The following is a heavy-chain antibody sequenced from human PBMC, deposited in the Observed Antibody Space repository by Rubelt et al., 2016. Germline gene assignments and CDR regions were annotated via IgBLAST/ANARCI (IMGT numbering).Heavy chain of an antibody. CDR1: GFTFSSYG. D-gene: IGHD1-26*01. CDR2: IWYDGSNK. V-gene: IGHV3-33*01. Sequence: SGFTFSSYGMHWVRQAPGKGLEWVAVIWYDGSNKYYADSVKGRFTISRDNSKNTLYLQMNSLRAEDTAVYYCARGGRGGSDGAFDIWGQGTMVTVSS. J-gene: IGHJ3*02. CDR3: ARGGRGGSDGAFDI.